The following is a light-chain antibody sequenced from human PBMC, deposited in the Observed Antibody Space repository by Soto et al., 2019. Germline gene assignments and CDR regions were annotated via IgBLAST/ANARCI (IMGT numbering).Light chain of an antibody. CDR2: GAS. J-gene: IGKJ4*01. CDR1: QSVSSSY. CDR3: QQSYSTPLT. V-gene: IGKV3-20*01. Sequence: EIVLTQSPGTLSLSPGERATLSCMASQSVSSSYLAWYQQKPCQAPRLLIYGASSRATGIPDRFSGSGSGTDFTLTISSLQPEDFATYYCQQSYSTPLTFGGGTKVDIK.